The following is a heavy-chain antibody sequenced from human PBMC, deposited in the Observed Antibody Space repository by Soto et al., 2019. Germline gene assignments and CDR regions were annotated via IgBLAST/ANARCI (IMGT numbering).Heavy chain of an antibody. Sequence: ASVKVSCKTSGYTFTSFSVSWVRQAPGQGLEWMGWISGYNGKTKYAQTLQGRVTMTADTSTSTVYMELRGLRSDDTAVYFCARDKMIDDYGLGTYDYWGQGTTVTVSS. CDR3: ARDKMIDDYGLGTYDY. J-gene: IGHJ4*02. CDR1: GYTFTSFS. V-gene: IGHV1-18*04. D-gene: IGHD3-10*01. CDR2: ISGYNGKT.